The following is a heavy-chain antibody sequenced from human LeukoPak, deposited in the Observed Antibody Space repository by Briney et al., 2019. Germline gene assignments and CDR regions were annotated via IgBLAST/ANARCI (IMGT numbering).Heavy chain of an antibody. V-gene: IGHV1-18*01. Sequence: ASVKVSCKASGYTFTSYGISWVRQAPGQGLEWMRWVSAYNGNTNYAQKLQGRVTMTTDTSTSTAYMELRSLRSDDTAVYYCARDFVAVAGDWGFDPWGQGTLVTVSS. D-gene: IGHD6-19*01. CDR2: VSAYNGNT. J-gene: IGHJ5*02. CDR1: GYTFTSYG. CDR3: ARDFVAVAGDWGFDP.